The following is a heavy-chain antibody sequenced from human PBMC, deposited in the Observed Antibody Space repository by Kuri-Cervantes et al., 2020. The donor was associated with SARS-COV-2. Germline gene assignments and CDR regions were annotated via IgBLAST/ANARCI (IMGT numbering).Heavy chain of an antibody. Sequence: GESLKISCAASGFTFSSYAMHWVRQAPGKGLEWVALISYDGTNKFHADSVKGRFTISRDNSRNTLYLQMNSLRAEDTAVFYCARPDCTINGVCFMDVWGQGTTVTVSS. CDR1: GFTFSSYA. CDR2: ISYDGTNK. J-gene: IGHJ6*02. CDR3: ARPDCTINGVCFMDV. V-gene: IGHV3-30-3*01. D-gene: IGHD2-8*01.